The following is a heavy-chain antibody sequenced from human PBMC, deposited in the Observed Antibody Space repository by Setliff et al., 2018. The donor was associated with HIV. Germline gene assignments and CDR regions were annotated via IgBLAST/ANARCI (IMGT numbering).Heavy chain of an antibody. CDR1: GFAFDNYC. CDR3: ARSRAAGFDY. V-gene: IGHV3-48*01. J-gene: IGHJ4*02. CDR2: ISSSSSTI. Sequence: GGSLRLSCAASGFAFDNYCMTWVRQAPGKGLEWVSSISSSSSTIYYADSVKGRFTISRDNAKNSLYLQMNSLRAEDTAVYYCARSRAAGFDYWGQGTLVTVSS. D-gene: IGHD6-13*01.